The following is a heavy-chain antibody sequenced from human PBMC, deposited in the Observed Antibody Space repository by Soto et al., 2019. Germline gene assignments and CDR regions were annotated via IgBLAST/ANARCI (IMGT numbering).Heavy chain of an antibody. Sequence: ASVKVTCKASGYTFTSYGISWVRQAPGQGLEWMGWISAYNGNTNYAQKLQGRVTMTTDTSTSTAYMELRSLRSDDTAVYYCARNQAAMVRGVIDYWGQGTLVTVSS. CDR1: GYTFTSYG. V-gene: IGHV1-18*01. J-gene: IGHJ4*02. CDR3: ARNQAAMVRGVIDY. D-gene: IGHD3-10*01. CDR2: ISAYNGNT.